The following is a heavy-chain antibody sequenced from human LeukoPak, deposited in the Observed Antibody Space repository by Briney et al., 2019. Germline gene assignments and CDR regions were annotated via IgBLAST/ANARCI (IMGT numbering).Heavy chain of an antibody. J-gene: IGHJ4*02. V-gene: IGHV4-4*07. CDR3: AVEYYDSSGYYSLD. CDR2: IYTSGST. Sequence: PSETLSLTCTVSGGSISSYYWSWIRQPAGEGLEWIGRIYTSGSTNYNLSLKSRVTMSVDTSKNQFSLKLSSVTAADTAVYYCAVEYYDSSGYYSLDWGQGTLVTVSS. D-gene: IGHD3-22*01. CDR1: GGSISSYY.